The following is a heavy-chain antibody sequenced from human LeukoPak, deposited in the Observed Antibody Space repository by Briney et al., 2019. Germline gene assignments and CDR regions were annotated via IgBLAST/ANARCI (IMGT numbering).Heavy chain of an antibody. J-gene: IGHJ4*02. CDR3: AKALWVAATSSWFCLDY. Sequence: GGSLRLSCAASGFTFSSYWMHWVRQAPGKGLVWVSRINSDGSSTSYADSVKGRFTISRDNSRNTLYLQMNSLRPEDTAVYYCAKALWVAATSSWFCLDYWGQGALVTVSS. D-gene: IGHD3-10*01. CDR2: INSDGSST. V-gene: IGHV3-74*01. CDR1: GFTFSSYW.